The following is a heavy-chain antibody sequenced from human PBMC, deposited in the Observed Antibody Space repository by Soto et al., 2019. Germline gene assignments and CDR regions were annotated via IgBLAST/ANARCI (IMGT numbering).Heavy chain of an antibody. CDR3: ARGEIGNGYGMDV. CDR1: GGSISRYC. V-gene: IGHV4-4*07. D-gene: IGHD2-8*01. Sequence: QVQLQESGPGLVKASETVSLTCTVSGGSISRYCWRWIRQPSGKGLEWIGRIYPSGSTNYSPSLKGRVTMSVEASKNQLSLKLSSVTAADTAVYYCARGEIGNGYGMDVWGQGTTVTVSS. CDR2: IYPSGST. J-gene: IGHJ6*02.